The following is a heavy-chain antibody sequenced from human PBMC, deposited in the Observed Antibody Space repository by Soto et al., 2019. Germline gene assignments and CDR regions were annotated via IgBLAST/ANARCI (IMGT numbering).Heavy chain of an antibody. J-gene: IGHJ4*02. CDR1: GGSISSYY. Sequence: SETLSLTCTVSGGSISSYYWSWIRQPPGKGLEWIGYIYYSGSTNYNPSLKSRVTISVDTSKNQFSLKLSSVTAADTAVCYCARRDGYNNNFDYWGQGTLVTVSS. V-gene: IGHV4-59*01. CDR3: ARRDGYNNNFDY. D-gene: IGHD4-4*01. CDR2: IYYSGST.